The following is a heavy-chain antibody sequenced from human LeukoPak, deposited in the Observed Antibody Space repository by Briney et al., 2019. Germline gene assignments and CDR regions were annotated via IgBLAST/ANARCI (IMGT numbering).Heavy chain of an antibody. CDR1: GGSISNYY. CDR3: AREAATRFYLDV. D-gene: IGHD1-1*01. Sequence: SETLSLTRTVSGGSISNYYWSWIRQPPGKGLEWIGYIDYSGSTDYNPSLKSRVTMSVDTSKNQFSLKLSSVTAADTAVYYCAREAATRFYLDVWGKGTSVTVSS. J-gene: IGHJ6*03. CDR2: IDYSGST. V-gene: IGHV4-59*01.